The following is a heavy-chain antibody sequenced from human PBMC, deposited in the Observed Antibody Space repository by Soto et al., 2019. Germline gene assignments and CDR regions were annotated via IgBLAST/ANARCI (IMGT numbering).Heavy chain of an antibody. J-gene: IGHJ4*02. CDR2: INHSGST. V-gene: IGHV4-34*01. CDR1: GGSFSGYY. D-gene: IGHD2-15*01. Sequence: SETLSLTCAVYGGSFSGYYWSWIRQPPGKGLEWIGEINHSGSTNYNPSLKSRVTISVDTSKNQFSLKLSSVTAADTAVYYCASLSIVAATPREVDYWGQGTLVTVSS. CDR3: ASLSIVAATPREVDY.